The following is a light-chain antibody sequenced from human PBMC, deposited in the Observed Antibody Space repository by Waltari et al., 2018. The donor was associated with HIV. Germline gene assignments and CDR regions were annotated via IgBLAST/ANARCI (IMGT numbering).Light chain of an antibody. V-gene: IGKV1-9*01. CDR3: QQLNSYPLT. CDR2: SAS. CDR1: QGVNTY. Sequence: DIHFTQSPSFLSASVGDQVTITCRASQGVNTYLSWYQPRPGEVPKLLIYSASTLKTGVPSRFSGSGSGTEFSLTISGLQPEDLATYYCQQLNSYPLTFGGGTTLEIK. J-gene: IGKJ4*02.